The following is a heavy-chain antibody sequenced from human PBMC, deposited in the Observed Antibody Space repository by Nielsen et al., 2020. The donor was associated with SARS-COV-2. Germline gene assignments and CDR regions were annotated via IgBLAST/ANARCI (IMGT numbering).Heavy chain of an antibody. CDR3: ARESRSWFDP. Sequence: GESLKISCSASGFTFSSTYMDWVRQAPGQGLVWVSRINPSGSGTAYADSVKGRFAVSRDNAENTVVLQIHSLRVEDTAVYYCARESRSWFDPWGQGTLVTVSS. CDR2: INPSGSGT. V-gene: IGHV3-74*01. J-gene: IGHJ5*02. CDR1: GFTFSSTY. D-gene: IGHD4-17*01.